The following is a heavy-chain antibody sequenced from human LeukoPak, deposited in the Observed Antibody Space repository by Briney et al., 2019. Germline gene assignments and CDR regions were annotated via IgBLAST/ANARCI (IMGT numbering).Heavy chain of an antibody. Sequence: RTGGSLRLSCAASGFTFSSYGMHWVRQAPGKGLEWVAFIRYDGSNKYYADSVKGRFTISRDNSKNTLYLQMNSLRAEDTAVYYCAKDRGSWYFAAQFDAFDIWGQGTMVTVSS. V-gene: IGHV3-30*02. J-gene: IGHJ3*02. CDR1: GFTFSSYG. D-gene: IGHD6-13*01. CDR2: IRYDGSNK. CDR3: AKDRGSWYFAAQFDAFDI.